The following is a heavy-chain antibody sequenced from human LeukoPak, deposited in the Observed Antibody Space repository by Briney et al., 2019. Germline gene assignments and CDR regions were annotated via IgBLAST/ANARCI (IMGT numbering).Heavy chain of an antibody. Sequence: SETLSLTCTVSGGSISSSSYYWGWIRQPPGKGLEWIGSIYYSGSTYYNPSLKSRVTISVDTSKNQFSLKLSSVTAADTAVYYCARARRRLRLRFLEWLLLGFDYWGQGTLVTVSS. CDR3: ARARRRLRLRFLEWLLLGFDY. CDR2: IYYSGST. D-gene: IGHD3-3*01. V-gene: IGHV4-39*01. CDR1: GGSISSSSYY. J-gene: IGHJ4*02.